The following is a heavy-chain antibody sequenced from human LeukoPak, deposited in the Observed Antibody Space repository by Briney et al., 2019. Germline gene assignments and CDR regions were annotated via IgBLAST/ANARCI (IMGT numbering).Heavy chain of an antibody. CDR2: INDNGGRT. D-gene: IGHD6-13*01. CDR1: GFTFSSYA. J-gene: IGHJ4*02. Sequence: GGSLRLSCAASGFTFSSYAMNWVRQAPGKGLEWVSGINDNGGRTYYADSVKGRFTISRDNSKNTLYLQMNSLRAEDTALYYCAKYTRDREAAASRGYYFDCWGQGTLVSVSS. V-gene: IGHV3-23*01. CDR3: AKYTRDREAAASRGYYFDC.